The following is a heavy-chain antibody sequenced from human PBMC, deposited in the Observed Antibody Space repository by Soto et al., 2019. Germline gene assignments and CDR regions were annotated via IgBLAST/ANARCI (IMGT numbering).Heavy chain of an antibody. Sequence: QVQLVESGGGVVQPGRSLRLSCAASGFTFSSYGMHWVRQAPGKGLEWVAVIWNDGSNKYYADSVKGRFTISRDNSKNPLYLQMNSLRAEDTAVYYCARDPGAGGSGWYHYWGQGTLVTVSS. CDR3: ARDPGAGGSGWYHY. CDR2: IWNDGSNK. J-gene: IGHJ4*02. V-gene: IGHV3-33*01. CDR1: GFTFSSYG. D-gene: IGHD6-19*01.